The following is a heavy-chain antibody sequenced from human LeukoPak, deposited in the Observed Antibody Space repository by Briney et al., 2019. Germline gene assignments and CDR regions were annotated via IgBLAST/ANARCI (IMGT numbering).Heavy chain of an antibody. Sequence: GASVKVSCKASGYTFTGYYMHWVRQAPGQGLEWVGWINPNSGGTNYAQKFQGRVTMTRDTSISTAYMELSRLRSDDTAVYYCARAYVWGSYRYYIAYWGQGSLVTVSS. D-gene: IGHD3-16*02. V-gene: IGHV1-2*02. CDR3: ARAYVWGSYRYYIAY. J-gene: IGHJ4*02. CDR1: GYTFTGYY. CDR2: INPNSGGT.